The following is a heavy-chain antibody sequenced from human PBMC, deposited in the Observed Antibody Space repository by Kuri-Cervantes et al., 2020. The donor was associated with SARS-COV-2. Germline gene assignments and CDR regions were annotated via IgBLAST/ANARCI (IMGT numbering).Heavy chain of an antibody. CDR3: ARNWGFGFDV. Sequence: ESLKISCGVSGDSIGSSDWWSWIRQPPGKGLEWIGQMYLPGIANYNPPLRGRVTISGDKSQSQISLKLISLTAADTAVYYCARNWGFGFDVWGQGIMVTVSS. CDR1: GDSIGSSDW. CDR2: MYLPGIA. V-gene: IGHV4/OR15-8*01. J-gene: IGHJ3*01. D-gene: IGHD3-16*01.